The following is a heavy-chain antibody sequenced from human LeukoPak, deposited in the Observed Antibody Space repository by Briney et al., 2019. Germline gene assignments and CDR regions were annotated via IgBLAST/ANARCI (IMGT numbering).Heavy chain of an antibody. CDR3: ARDMHLDWLDP. J-gene: IGHJ5*02. V-gene: IGHV3-33*01. CDR2: IWNDGSNK. Sequence: PGGSLRLSCAASGFSFSTYGMHWVRQAPGKGLEWLAVIWNDGSNKYYAASVKGRFTISRDNSQNTLYLQMNSLRDEDTAVYYCARDMHLDWLDPWGQGTLVTVSS. CDR1: GFSFSTYG. D-gene: IGHD2-2*01.